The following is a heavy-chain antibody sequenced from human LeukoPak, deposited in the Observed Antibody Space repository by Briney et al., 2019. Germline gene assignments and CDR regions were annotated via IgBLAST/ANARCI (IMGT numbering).Heavy chain of an antibody. CDR1: GFTFSSYA. J-gene: IGHJ5*02. CDR2: ISGSGGST. Sequence: GGSLRLSCAASGFTFSSYAMSWVRQAPGKGLEWVSAISGSGGSTYYADSVKGRFTISRDNSKNTLYLQVNSLRAEDTAVYYCAKDAHIVVVPAAAMGWFDPWGQGTLVTVSS. CDR3: AKDAHIVVVPAAAMGWFDP. D-gene: IGHD2-2*01. V-gene: IGHV3-23*01.